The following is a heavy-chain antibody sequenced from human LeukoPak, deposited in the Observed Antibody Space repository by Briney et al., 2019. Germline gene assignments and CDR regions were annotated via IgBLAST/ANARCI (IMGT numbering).Heavy chain of an antibody. CDR3: ARDYGSGKGMDV. J-gene: IGHJ6*04. V-gene: IGHV4-59*01. CDR1: GGSISSYY. CDR2: IYYSGST. D-gene: IGHD3-10*01. Sequence: PSETLSLTCTVSGGSISSYYWSWIRQPPGKGLEGIGYIYYSGSTNYNPSLKSRVTISVDTSKNQFSLKLSSVTAADTAVYYCARDYGSGKGMDVWGKGTTVTVSS.